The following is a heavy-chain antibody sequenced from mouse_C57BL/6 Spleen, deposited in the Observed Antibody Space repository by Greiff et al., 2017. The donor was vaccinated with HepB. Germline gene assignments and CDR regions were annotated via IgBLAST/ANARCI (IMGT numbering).Heavy chain of an antibody. CDR3: AREGYYYFDY. CDR2: IDPSDSET. D-gene: IGHD2-3*01. Sequence: VKLQQPGAELVRPGSSVKLSCKASGYTFTSYWMHWVKQRPIQGLEWIGNIDPSDSETHYNQKFKDKATLTVDKSSSTAYMQLSSLTSEDSAVYYCAREGYYYFDYWGQGTTLTVSS. V-gene: IGHV1-52*01. CDR1: GYTFTSYW. J-gene: IGHJ2*01.